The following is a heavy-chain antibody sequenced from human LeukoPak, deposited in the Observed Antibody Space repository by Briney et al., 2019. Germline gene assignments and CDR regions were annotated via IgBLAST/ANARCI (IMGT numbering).Heavy chain of an antibody. CDR2: IYYSGST. D-gene: IGHD3-22*01. CDR1: GDSISSYY. Sequence: SETLSLTCTVSGDSISSYYWSWIRQPPGKGLEWIGYIYYSGSTNYNPSLKSRVTISVDTSKNQFSLKLSSLTAADTAVYYCARGATTYYYDSSGSYYFDYWGQGTLVTVSS. CDR3: ARGATTYYYDSSGSYYFDY. J-gene: IGHJ4*02. V-gene: IGHV4-59*01.